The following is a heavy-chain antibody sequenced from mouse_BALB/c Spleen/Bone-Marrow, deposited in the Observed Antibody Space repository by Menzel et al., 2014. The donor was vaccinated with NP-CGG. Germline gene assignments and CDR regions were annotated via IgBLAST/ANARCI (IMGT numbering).Heavy chain of an antibody. Sequence: VQLQQSGPELVKPGASVKISCKASGYAFSSSWMNWVKQRPGQGLEWIGRIYPGDGDTNYNGKFKGKATLTVDKSSSTAYMQLSSPKSEDSAVYYCTRREGNYAFAYWGQGTLVTVSA. CDR1: GYAFSSSW. J-gene: IGHJ3*01. V-gene: IGHV1-82*01. CDR2: IYPGDGDT. CDR3: TRREGNYAFAY. D-gene: IGHD2-1*01.